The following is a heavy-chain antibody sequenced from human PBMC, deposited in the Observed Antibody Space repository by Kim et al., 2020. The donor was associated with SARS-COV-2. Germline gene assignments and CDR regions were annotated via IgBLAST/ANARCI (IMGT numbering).Heavy chain of an antibody. V-gene: IGHV3-53*01. CDR3: AGDSGGIINWAAFDY. J-gene: IGHJ4*02. D-gene: IGHD7-27*01. CDR2: IYSGGST. CDR1: GFTVSSNY. Sequence: GGSLRLSCAASGFTVSSNYMSWVRQAPGKGLEWVSVIYSGGSTYFADSVKGRFTISRDNSKNTLYLQINSLGAEDTAVYYCAGDSGGIINWAAFDYWGQGTLVTVSS.